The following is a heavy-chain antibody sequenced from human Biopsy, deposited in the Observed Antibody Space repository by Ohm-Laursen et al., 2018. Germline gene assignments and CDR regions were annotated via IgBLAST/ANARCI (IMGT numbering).Heavy chain of an antibody. V-gene: IGHV3-9*01. CDR1: DFTFADYA. D-gene: IGHD3-10*01. CDR3: VKDIRRYFYGMDV. CDR2: ITWNSGHI. J-gene: IGHJ6*02. Sequence: SLRLSCAASDFTFADYAMSWVRQRPGKGLEWVSGITWNSGHIAYADSVKGRFTISRDNAKNVLWLQMNSLRVDDTAMYYCVKDIRRYFYGMDVWGQGTTVT.